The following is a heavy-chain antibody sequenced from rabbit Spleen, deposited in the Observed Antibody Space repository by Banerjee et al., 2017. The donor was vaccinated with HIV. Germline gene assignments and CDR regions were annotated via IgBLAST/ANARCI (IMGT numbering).Heavy chain of an antibody. CDR1: GLDFSGDSY. D-gene: IGHD1-1*01. J-gene: IGHJ6*01. V-gene: IGHV1S40*01. CDR3: TRDTSSSFSSYGMDL. Sequence: QSLEESGGDLVKPGASLTLTCKASGLDFSGDSYDSYMCWVRQAPGKGLEWIACIDIGSSGFTYFASWAKGRSTISKTSSTTVTLQMTSLTAADTATYFCTRDTSSSFSSYGMDLWGPGTLVTVS. CDR2: IDIGSSGFT.